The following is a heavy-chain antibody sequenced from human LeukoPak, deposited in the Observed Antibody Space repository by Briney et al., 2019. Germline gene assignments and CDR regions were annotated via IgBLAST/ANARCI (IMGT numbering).Heavy chain of an antibody. V-gene: IGHV4-4*07. J-gene: IGHJ4*02. D-gene: IGHD6-19*01. CDR1: GGSISSYY. CDR3: ARSYSSGWYYFDH. CDR2: IYTSGST. Sequence: PSETLSLTCTVSGGSISSYYWSWIRQPAGKGLEWIGRIYTSGSTNYNPSLKSRVTISVDKSKNQFSLKLSSVTAADTAVYYCARSYSSGWYYFDHWGQGTLVTVSS.